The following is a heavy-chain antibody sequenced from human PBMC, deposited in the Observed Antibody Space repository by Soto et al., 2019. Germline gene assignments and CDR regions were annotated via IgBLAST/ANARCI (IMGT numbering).Heavy chain of an antibody. CDR2: IWYDGSNK. V-gene: IGHV3-33*03. CDR3: AAATTWNFHFPY. D-gene: IGHD1-7*01. Sequence: QAQLVESGGGVVQPGTSLRLSCAASGFTISTHGMHWVRQATGKGLEWLANIWYDGSNKFYAESVKGRFSISKDNYKNTLYLQMSSLRDEDTAVYYCAAATTWNFHFPYWGQGTQVTVSS. CDR1: GFTISTHG. J-gene: IGHJ4*02.